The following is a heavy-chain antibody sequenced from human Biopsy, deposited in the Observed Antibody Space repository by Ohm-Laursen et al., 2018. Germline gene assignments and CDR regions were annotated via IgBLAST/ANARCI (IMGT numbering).Heavy chain of an antibody. D-gene: IGHD4-23*01. CDR2: ISGGGTI. Sequence: SLRLSCTASGFSFSDYHMRWIRQAPGRGLEWVSYISGGGTIYYGDSMKGRVTISRDNAKNSLYLQMLSLRAEDTAVYYCARDTRWSPYSMGVWGQGTTVTVSS. J-gene: IGHJ6*02. V-gene: IGHV3-11*01. CDR1: GFSFSDYH. CDR3: ARDTRWSPYSMGV.